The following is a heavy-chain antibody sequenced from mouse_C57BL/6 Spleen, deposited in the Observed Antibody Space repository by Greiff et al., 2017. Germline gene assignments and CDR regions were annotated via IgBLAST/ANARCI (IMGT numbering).Heavy chain of an antibody. CDR3: AKLGRGYFDY. V-gene: IGHV2-3*01. CDR2: IWGDGST. J-gene: IGHJ2*01. Sequence: VKLKGSGTGPGGPLPSPFHPCPCPGFPFTHYWLSWVRPPPGKGLEWLGVIWGDGSTNYHSALISRLSISKDNSKSQVFLKLNSLQTDDTATYYCAKLGRGYFDYWGQGTTLTVSS. CDR1: GFPFTHYW. D-gene: IGHD4-1*01.